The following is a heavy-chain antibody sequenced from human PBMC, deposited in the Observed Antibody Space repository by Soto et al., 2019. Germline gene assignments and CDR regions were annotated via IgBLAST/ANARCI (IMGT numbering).Heavy chain of an antibody. CDR1: GGTFSSYT. CDR3: ATVQRLGGDYYGMDV. CDR2: FDPNHGKT. J-gene: IGHJ6*02. V-gene: IGHV1-69*08. Sequence: SVKVSCKASGGTFSSYTISWVRQAPGQGLEWMGSFDPNHGKTNYAQKFQGRVTTTEDTSTDTAYMELSSLRSEDTAVYYCATVQRLGGDYYGMDVWGQGTTVTVSS.